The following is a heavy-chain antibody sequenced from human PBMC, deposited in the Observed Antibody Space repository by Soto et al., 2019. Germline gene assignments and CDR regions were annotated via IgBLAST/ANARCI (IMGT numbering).Heavy chain of an antibody. CDR2: ISWNSGSI. V-gene: IGHV3-9*01. J-gene: IGHJ4*02. D-gene: IGHD6-6*01. CDR3: AKDGGKLVRGDYFDY. CDR1: GFTFDDYA. Sequence: SLRLSCAASGFTFDDYAMHWVRQAPGKGLEWVSGISWNSGSIGYADSVKGRFTISRDNAKNSLYLQMNSLRAEDTALYYCAKDGGKLVRGDYFDYWGQGTLVTVS.